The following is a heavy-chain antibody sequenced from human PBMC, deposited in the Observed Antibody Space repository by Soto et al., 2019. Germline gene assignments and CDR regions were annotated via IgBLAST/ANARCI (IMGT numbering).Heavy chain of an antibody. Sequence: QVQLVQSGAEVKKPGSSVKVSCKASGGTFSSYTISWVRQAPGQGLEWMGRIIPILGIANYAQKFQGRVTITADKSTSTAYMELSSLRSEDTAVYYCARVYNGNEQGAGGMDVWGQGTTVTVSS. CDR2: IIPILGIA. CDR1: GGTFSSYT. D-gene: IGHD1-1*01. V-gene: IGHV1-69*02. J-gene: IGHJ6*02. CDR3: ARVYNGNEQGAGGMDV.